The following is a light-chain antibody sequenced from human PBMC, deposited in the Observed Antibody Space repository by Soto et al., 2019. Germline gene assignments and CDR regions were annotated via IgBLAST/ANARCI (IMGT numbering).Light chain of an antibody. CDR1: SSDVGSYNL. CDR2: EVT. V-gene: IGLV2-23*02. CDR3: CSYAAPSTFV. Sequence: QSALTQPASVSGSPGQSITISCTGTSSDVGSYNLVSWYQQHPGKAPKLMFYEVTKRPSGVSSRFSGSKSGNTAYLTISGLQAEDESEYYCCSYAAPSTFVFGTGTKLTAL. J-gene: IGLJ1*01.